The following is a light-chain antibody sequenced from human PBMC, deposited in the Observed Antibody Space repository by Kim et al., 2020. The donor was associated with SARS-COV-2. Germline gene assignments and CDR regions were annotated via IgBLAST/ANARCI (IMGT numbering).Light chain of an antibody. CDR2: WAS. J-gene: IGKJ5*01. V-gene: IGKV4-1*01. CDR1: QSVLYRSNNKNY. CDR3: QQYYGTPIT. Sequence: IVMTQSPDSLAVSLGERATINCKSSQSVLYRSNNKNYLAWYQQKPGQPPKLLIYWASTRESGVPDRFSGSWSGTDFTLTISSLQAEDVAVYYCQQYYGTPITFGQGTRLEIK.